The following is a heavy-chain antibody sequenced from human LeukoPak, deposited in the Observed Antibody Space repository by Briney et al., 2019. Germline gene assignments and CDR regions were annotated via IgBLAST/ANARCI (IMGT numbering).Heavy chain of an antibody. CDR3: ARVWAYCGGDCYADY. Sequence: GSSVTVSCTASGYTFTSYAMNWVRQAPGQGLEWMGWINTNTGNPTYAQGFTGRFVFSLDTSVSTAYLQISSLKAEDTAVYYCARVWAYCGGDCYADYWGQGTLVTVSS. J-gene: IGHJ4*02. CDR1: GYTFTSYA. D-gene: IGHD2-21*02. CDR2: INTNTGNP. V-gene: IGHV7-4-1*02.